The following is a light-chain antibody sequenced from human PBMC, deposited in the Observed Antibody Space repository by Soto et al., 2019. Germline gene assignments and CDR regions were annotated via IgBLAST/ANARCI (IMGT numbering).Light chain of an antibody. J-gene: IGKJ1*01. CDR2: KAS. CDR1: QNISNW. Sequence: DIQMTQSPSTLSASIGDRVTITCRASQNISNWLAWYQQKPGKAPKLLIYKASSLEGGVPSRFSGSASGTDFTLTISSLQPDDFATYYCQHCDGLPWTFGEGTKVEIK. CDR3: QHCDGLPWT. V-gene: IGKV1-5*03.